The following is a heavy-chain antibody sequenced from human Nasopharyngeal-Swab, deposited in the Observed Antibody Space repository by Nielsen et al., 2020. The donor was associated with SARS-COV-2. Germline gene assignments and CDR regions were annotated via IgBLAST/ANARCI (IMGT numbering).Heavy chain of an antibody. CDR1: GGTFSSYG. J-gene: IGHJ6*03. CDR3: ARGGWLRRDYYYVYYYMDV. V-gene: IGHV1-69*10. Sequence: SVKVSCKISGGTFSSYGISWVRQAPGEGLEWMGGIIPVLPITRYAQKFRDRVTITADTSTSTAYMELSSLRSEDTATYYCARGGWLRRDYYYVYYYMDVWGKGTTVTVSS. CDR2: IIPVLPIT. D-gene: IGHD5-24*01.